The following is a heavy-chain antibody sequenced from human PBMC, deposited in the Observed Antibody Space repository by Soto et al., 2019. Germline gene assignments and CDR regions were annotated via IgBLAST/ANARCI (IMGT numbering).Heavy chain of an antibody. CDR3: ARDRLYYGDYSVDP. Sequence: ASVKVSCKASGYTFTGYYMHWVRQAPGQGLEWMGWINPNSGGTNYAQKFRGRVTMTRDTSISTAYMELSRLRSDDTAVYYCARDRLYYGDYSVDPWGQGTLVTVSS. J-gene: IGHJ5*02. V-gene: IGHV1-2*02. CDR2: INPNSGGT. CDR1: GYTFTGYY. D-gene: IGHD4-17*01.